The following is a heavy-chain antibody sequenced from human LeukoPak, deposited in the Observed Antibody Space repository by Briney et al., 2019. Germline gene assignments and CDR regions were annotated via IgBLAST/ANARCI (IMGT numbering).Heavy chain of an antibody. CDR1: GGSISSYY. CDR3: ARGDQQTYYFDY. D-gene: IGHD2-2*01. CDR2: IYYSGST. J-gene: IGHJ4*02. V-gene: IGHV4-59*01. Sequence: SETLSLTCTVSGGSISSYYWSWIRQPPGRGLEWIGHIYYSGSTSYNPSLKSRVTISIDTSKNQFSLRVSSVTAADTAVYYCARGDQQTYYFDYRGQGTLVTVSS.